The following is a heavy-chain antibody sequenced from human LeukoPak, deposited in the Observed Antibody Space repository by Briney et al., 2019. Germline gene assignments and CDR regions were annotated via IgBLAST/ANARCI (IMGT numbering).Heavy chain of an antibody. D-gene: IGHD5-24*01. CDR1: GFTFSSYA. V-gene: IGHV3-23*01. Sequence: GGSLRLSCAASGFTFSSYAMSWVRQAPGKGLEWVSAISGSGGSKYYADSVKGRFTISRDNSKNALYLQMNSLRAEDTAVYYCARGDGYNFPSYFDYWGQGTLVTVSS. CDR2: ISGSGGSK. J-gene: IGHJ4*02. CDR3: ARGDGYNFPSYFDY.